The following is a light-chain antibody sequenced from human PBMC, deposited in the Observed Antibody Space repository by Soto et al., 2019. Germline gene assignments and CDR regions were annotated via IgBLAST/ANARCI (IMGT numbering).Light chain of an antibody. Sequence: DIQMTQSPSSVSASVGDRVSITCRASQGISNWLAWYQQKPGRAPKLLIYDASSLESGVPSRFSGSGSGTEFTLTISSLQPDDFATYYCQQYNSYWAFGQGTKVEIK. CDR3: QQYNSYWA. V-gene: IGKV1-5*01. CDR1: QGISNW. J-gene: IGKJ1*01. CDR2: DAS.